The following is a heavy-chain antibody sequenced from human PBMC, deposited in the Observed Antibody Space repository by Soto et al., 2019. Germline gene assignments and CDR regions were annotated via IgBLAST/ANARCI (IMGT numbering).Heavy chain of an antibody. D-gene: IGHD1-1*01. CDR1: GFMFSSAW. V-gene: IGHV3-15*01. CDR3: VEGWNDF. J-gene: IGHJ4*02. CDR2: IKSKRDGWTT. Sequence: HLVESGGDLVQPGGSLRLSCAASGFMFSSAWMSWVRQAPGKGLEWVGRIKSKRDGWTTDYAPPVKGRFVISRDDSKNTLYLQMISLKTDDTAVYYGVEGWNDFCGQGTLVAVSS.